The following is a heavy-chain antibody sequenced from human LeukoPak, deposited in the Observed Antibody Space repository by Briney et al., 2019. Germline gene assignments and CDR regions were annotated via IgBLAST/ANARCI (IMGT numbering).Heavy chain of an antibody. CDR1: GYTFTGYY. CDR3: ARVASHCSGGSCYSFDAFDI. Sequence: ASVKVSCKASGYTFTGYYMHWVRQAPGQGLEWMGWINPNSGGTNYAQKFQGWVTMTRDTSISTAYMELGRLRSDDTAVYYCARVASHCSGGSCYSFDAFDIWGQGTMVTVSS. CDR2: INPNSGGT. V-gene: IGHV1-2*04. D-gene: IGHD2-15*01. J-gene: IGHJ3*02.